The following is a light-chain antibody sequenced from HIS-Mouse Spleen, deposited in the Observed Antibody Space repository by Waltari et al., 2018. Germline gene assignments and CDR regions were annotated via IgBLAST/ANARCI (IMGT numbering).Light chain of an antibody. J-gene: IGKJ5*01. CDR1: QSLLHSNGYNY. V-gene: IGKV2-28*01. CDR2: LGS. CDR3: MQAIQTPPVT. Sequence: DIVMTQSPLSLPVTPAEPASISCRSSQSLLHSNGYNYLDWDLQKPGQSPQLLIYLGSELASGVPARFSVSGSGTVFTLKISRVAAEDVGVYYCMQAIQTPPVTFGQGTRLEIK.